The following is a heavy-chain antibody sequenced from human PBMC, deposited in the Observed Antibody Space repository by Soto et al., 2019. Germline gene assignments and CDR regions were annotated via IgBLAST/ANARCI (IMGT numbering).Heavy chain of an antibody. D-gene: IGHD5-18*01. CDR3: ARSPARGYSYGHFDY. J-gene: IGHJ4*02. CDR1: GYSXTXYY. V-gene: IGHV1-46*01. CDR2: INPSGGST. Sequence: AAVNVYCKASGYSXTXYYMHWVRQAPRQGREWMGIINPSGGSTSYAQKFQGRVTMTRDTSTSTVYMELSSLRSEDTAVYYCARSPARGYSYGHFDYWGQGTLVTVSS.